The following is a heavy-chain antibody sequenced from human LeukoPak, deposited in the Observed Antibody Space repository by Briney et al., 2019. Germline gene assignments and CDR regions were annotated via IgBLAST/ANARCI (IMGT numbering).Heavy chain of an antibody. V-gene: IGHV1-8*01. CDR1: GYTFTSYD. CDR3: ARNTPNYGDFDF. D-gene: IGHD4-17*01. Sequence: ASVKVSCMASGYTFTSYDFNWVRQAPGQGFEWLGWMNPNSGDTGYAQRFQGRVSMTRDTSITTAYMELSSLRSDDTAIYYCARNTPNYGDFDFWGQGTLVTVSS. J-gene: IGHJ4*02. CDR2: MNPNSGDT.